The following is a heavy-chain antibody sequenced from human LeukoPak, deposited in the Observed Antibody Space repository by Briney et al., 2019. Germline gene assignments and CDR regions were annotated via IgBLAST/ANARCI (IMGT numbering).Heavy chain of an antibody. CDR3: AKAGDIVVVPAAPYYYMDV. V-gene: IGHV3-30*02. CDR2: IRYDGSNK. Sequence: PGGSLRLSCAASGFTFSSYGMHWVRQAPGKGLEWVAFIRYDGSNKYYADSVKGRFTISRDNSKNTLYLQMNSLRAEDTAVYYCAKAGDIVVVPAAPYYYMDVWGKGTTVTVSS. D-gene: IGHD2-2*01. J-gene: IGHJ6*03. CDR1: GFTFSSYG.